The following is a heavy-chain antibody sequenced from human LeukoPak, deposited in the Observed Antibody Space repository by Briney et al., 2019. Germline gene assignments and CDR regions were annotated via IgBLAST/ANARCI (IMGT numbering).Heavy chain of an antibody. CDR3: AREVLEAPYYYYYYMDV. J-gene: IGHJ6*03. Sequence: GGSLRLSCAASGFTFSSYGMNWVRQAPGKGLEWVSYISSSGSTIYYADSVKGRFTISRDNAKNSLYLQMNSLRAEDTAVYYCAREVLEAPYYYYYYMDVWGKGTTVTVSS. CDR1: GFTFSSYG. V-gene: IGHV3-48*03. D-gene: IGHD1-1*01. CDR2: ISSSGSTI.